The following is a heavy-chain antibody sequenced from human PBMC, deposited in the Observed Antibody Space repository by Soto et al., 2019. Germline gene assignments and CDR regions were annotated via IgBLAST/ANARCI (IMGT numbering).Heavy chain of an antibody. CDR2: IQYNGYT. V-gene: IGHV4-59*02. Sequence: PSETLSLTCTVSGASVSHYFWSWIRQPPGKGLEWIGYIQYNGYTKYNPSLKSRLTFSMDTSKNQFSLKLSSVTVADTAVYYCARVLDSGYSDYWGQGILVTVSS. J-gene: IGHJ4*02. CDR3: ARVLDSGYSDY. CDR1: GASVSHYF. D-gene: IGHD3-22*01.